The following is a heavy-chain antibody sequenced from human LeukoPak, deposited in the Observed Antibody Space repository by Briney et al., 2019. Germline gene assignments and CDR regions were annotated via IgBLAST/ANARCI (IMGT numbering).Heavy chain of an antibody. V-gene: IGHV3-23*01. Sequence: RSGGSLRLSCAASGFTFSSYAMSWVRQAPGKGLEWVSAISGSGGSTYYADSVKGRFTISRDNSKNTLYLQMNSLRAEDTAVYYCAKGIYSSGWSYFDYWGHGTLVTVSS. CDR1: GFTFSSYA. CDR2: ISGSGGST. J-gene: IGHJ4*01. D-gene: IGHD6-19*01. CDR3: AKGIYSSGWSYFDY.